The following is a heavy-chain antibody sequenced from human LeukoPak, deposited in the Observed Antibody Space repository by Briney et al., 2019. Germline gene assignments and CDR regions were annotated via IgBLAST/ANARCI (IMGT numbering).Heavy chain of an antibody. D-gene: IGHD3-10*01. J-gene: IGHJ6*02. CDR2: ISYEGSNK. V-gene: IGHV3-30*02. CDR3: ATDASGITHHALGV. Sequence: GGSLRLSCAASGFTFSTYGIHWARQAPGKGLEWVAFISYEGSNKYYAESVKGRCTISRDNSKNALYLQMNSLRSEDTAVYYCATDASGITHHALGVWGQGTTVTVSS. CDR1: GFTFSTYG.